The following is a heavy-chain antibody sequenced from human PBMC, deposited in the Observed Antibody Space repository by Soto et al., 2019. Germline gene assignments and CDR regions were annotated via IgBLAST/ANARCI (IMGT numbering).Heavy chain of an antibody. CDR1: GFTVSSNY. CDR3: ARDSGYDWGAFDI. D-gene: IGHD5-12*01. J-gene: IGHJ3*02. V-gene: IGHV3-53*04. Sequence: EVQLVESGGGLVQPGGSLRLSCAASGFTVSSNYMSWVRQAPGKGLEWVSVIYSGGSTYYADSVKGRFTISRHNSKNTQYLQMNSLRAEDTAVYYCARDSGYDWGAFDIWGQGTMVTVSS. CDR2: IYSGGST.